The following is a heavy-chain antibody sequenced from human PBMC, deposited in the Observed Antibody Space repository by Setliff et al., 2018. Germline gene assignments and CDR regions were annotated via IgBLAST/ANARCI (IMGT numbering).Heavy chain of an antibody. CDR1: GGSISTYY. J-gene: IGHJ4*02. Sequence: SETLSLTCTVSGGSISTYYWSWIRQPPEKGLEWIAYIHYSGSTNQNPSLKSRVTISVDTSITTAYVELTRLRSDDTAVYYCVRGSGPRVVVAMPFDYWGQGTPVTVSS. D-gene: IGHD2-2*01. CDR2: IHYSGST. V-gene: IGHV4-59*01. CDR3: VRGSGPRVVVAMPFDY.